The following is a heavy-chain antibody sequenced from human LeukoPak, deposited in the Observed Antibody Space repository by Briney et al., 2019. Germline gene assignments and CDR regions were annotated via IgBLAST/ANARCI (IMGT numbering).Heavy chain of an antibody. CDR3: ARGSHRLYDYVWGTYESKDY. J-gene: IGHJ4*02. CDR1: GYTFTSYG. D-gene: IGHD3-16*01. V-gene: IGHV1-18*01. CDR2: ISGYNANT. Sequence: ASVKVSCKASGYTFTSYGISWVRQAPGQGLEWMGWISGYNANTNYVQKFQGRVTMTTDTSTHTAYMELGSLRSDDTAVYYCARGSHRLYDYVWGTYESKDYWGQGTLATVSS.